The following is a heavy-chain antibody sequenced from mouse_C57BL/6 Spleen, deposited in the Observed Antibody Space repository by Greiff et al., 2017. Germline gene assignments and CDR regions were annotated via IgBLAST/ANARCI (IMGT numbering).Heavy chain of an antibody. J-gene: IGHJ2*01. Sequence: VQLQQSGAELARPGASVKLSCKASGYTLTSYGISWVKQRTGQGLEWIGEIYPRSGNTYYNEKFKGKATLTADKSSSTAYMELRSLTSEDSAVYFCARSNRFITTVVATDYWGQGTTLTVSS. CDR1: GYTLTSYG. D-gene: IGHD1-1*01. CDR3: ARSNRFITTVVATDY. CDR2: IYPRSGNT. V-gene: IGHV1-81*01.